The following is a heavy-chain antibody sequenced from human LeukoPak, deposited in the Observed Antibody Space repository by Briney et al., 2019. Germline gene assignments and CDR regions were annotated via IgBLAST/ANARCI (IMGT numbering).Heavy chain of an antibody. CDR2: ISATSGRI. CDR1: GITLSNHG. Sequence: AESLTLSCALSGITLSNHGMSWDRPAPEEGLEWVGGISATSGRINYTDSMKGRFTISRDTAKNSVYLKLNSLSAEDTAVYYFASGAGYIGAADGMYVWGQGTPVTVSS. D-gene: IGHD3-9*01. V-gene: IGHV3-21*01. J-gene: IGHJ6*02. CDR3: ASGAGYIGAADGMYV.